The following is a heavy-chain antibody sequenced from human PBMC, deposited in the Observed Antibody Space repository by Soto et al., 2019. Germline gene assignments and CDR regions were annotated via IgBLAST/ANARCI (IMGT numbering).Heavy chain of an antibody. CDR2: ISDDGSNK. CDR1: GFTFSSYA. CDR3: ARVRWYNWNDLGGMDV. J-gene: IGHJ6*02. D-gene: IGHD1-1*01. V-gene: IGHV3-30-3*01. Sequence: QVQLVESGGGVVQPGRSLRLSCAASGFTFSSYAMHWVRQAPGKGLEWVAVISDDGSNKSYADSVKGRFTISRDNSKNTLYLQMNSLRAEDTAVYYCARVRWYNWNDLGGMDVWGQGTTVTVSS.